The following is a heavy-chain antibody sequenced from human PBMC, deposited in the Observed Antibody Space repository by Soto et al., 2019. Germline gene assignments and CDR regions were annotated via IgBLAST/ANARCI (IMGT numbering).Heavy chain of an antibody. CDR1: GGTFSSYA. CDR2: IIPIFGTA. CDR3: ARAVVVITKNYYYGMDV. D-gene: IGHD3-22*01. Sequence: QVPLVQSGAEVKKPGSSVKVSCKASGGTFSSYAISWVRQAPGQGLEWMGGIIPIFGTANYAQKFQGRVTITADESTSTAYMELSSLRSEDTAVYYCARAVVVITKNYYYGMDVWGQGTTVTVSS. J-gene: IGHJ6*02. V-gene: IGHV1-69*01.